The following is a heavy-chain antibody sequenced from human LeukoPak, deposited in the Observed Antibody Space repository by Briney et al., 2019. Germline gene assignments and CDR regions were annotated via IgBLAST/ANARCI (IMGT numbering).Heavy chain of an antibody. CDR1: GGSFSGYY. Sequence: SETLSLTCAVYGGSFSGYYWSWIRQPPGKGLEWIGEINHSGSTNYNPSLKSRVTISVDTSKKQFSLKLSSVTAADTAVYYCARGGIIAAFGYWGQGTLVTVSS. CDR3: ARGGIIAAFGY. V-gene: IGHV4-34*01. CDR2: INHSGST. J-gene: IGHJ4*02. D-gene: IGHD6-13*01.